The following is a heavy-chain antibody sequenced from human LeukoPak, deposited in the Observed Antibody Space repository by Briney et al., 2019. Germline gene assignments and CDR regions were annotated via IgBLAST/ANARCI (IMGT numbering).Heavy chain of an antibody. D-gene: IGHD1-1*01. J-gene: IGHJ4*02. CDR1: GYTFTSYD. Sequence: ASVKVPCKASGYTFTSYDINWVRQATGQGLEWMGWMNPNSGNTGYAQKFQGRVTMTRNTSISTAYMELSSLRSEDTAVYYCARGLNQRQLEIDYWGQGTLVTVSS. CDR3: ARGLNQRQLEIDY. CDR2: MNPNSGNT. V-gene: IGHV1-8*01.